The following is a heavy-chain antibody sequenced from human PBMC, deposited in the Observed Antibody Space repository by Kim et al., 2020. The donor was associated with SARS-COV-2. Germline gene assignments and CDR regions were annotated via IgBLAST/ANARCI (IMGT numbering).Heavy chain of an antibody. J-gene: IGHJ4*02. CDR3: ARGLPQQQLGVSWDFDY. V-gene: IGHV3-33*01. CDR2: IWYDGSNT. CDR1: GFIFSGHA. D-gene: IGHD1-1*01. Sequence: GGSLRLSCAASGFIFSGHAMHWVRQAPGKGLEWVAVIWYDGSNTFYADSVKGRFTIARDNSKNTVYLQMNSLRVDDTAVYYCARGLPQQQLGVSWDFDYWGQGSLVIVSS.